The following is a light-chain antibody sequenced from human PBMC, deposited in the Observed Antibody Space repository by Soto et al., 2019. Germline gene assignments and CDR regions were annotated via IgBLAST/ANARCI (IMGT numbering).Light chain of an antibody. Sequence: QSVLTQPRSVSGSPGQSVTISCTGTSSDVGGYNYVSWYQQHPGKVPKLMIYAVSRRPSGVPDRFSGSKSGNTASLTISGLQAEDEADYYCCSYAGSYTYVVFGGGTKLTVL. V-gene: IGLV2-11*01. CDR2: AVS. J-gene: IGLJ2*01. CDR3: CSYAGSYTYVV. CDR1: SSDVGGYNY.